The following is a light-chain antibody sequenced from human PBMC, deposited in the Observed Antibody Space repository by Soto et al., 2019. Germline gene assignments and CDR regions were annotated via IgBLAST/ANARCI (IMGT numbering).Light chain of an antibody. V-gene: IGKV1-6*01. CDR2: SAS. Sequence: QMTQSPSSLSASVGDRVTITCRASQGVRDDVGWYQQKPGKAPKLLIYSASTLQSGVPSSFSGSRSGTDCTLTISSLQPEDFATYYCLQESNYPLTFGGGTKVEIK. CDR1: QGVRDD. J-gene: IGKJ4*01. CDR3: LQESNYPLT.